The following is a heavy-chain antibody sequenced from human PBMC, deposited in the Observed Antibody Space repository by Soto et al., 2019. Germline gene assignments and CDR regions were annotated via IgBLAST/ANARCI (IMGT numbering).Heavy chain of an antibody. J-gene: IGHJ4*02. V-gene: IGHV3-74*01. CDR1: GFKFDYYW. D-gene: IGHD2-8*01. CDR2: LQTDGSHP. CDR3: GRGCEPDY. Sequence: EVHLVASGGGLVQPGGSLRLSCVASGFKFDYYWMHWVRQAPGEGLMWVSRLQTDGSHPDYAASVKGRFTISRNNAKNTLYLQMNNLRVEDTAVNYGGRGCEPDYWGQGTLVTVSS.